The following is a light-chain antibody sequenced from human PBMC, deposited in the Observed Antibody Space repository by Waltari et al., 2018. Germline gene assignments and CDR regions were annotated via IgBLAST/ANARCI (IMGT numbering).Light chain of an antibody. CDR3: FSYTRSITFV. J-gene: IGLJ2*01. CDR2: EVS. CDR1: NNDVGNNNH. V-gene: IGLV2-23*02. Sequence: HSALTQPASVSGSPGQSITISCSGTNNDVGNNNHVSWYQQHPGRVPKLILYEVSGRPSGLLGAFSGSRPGNPASLTISGLQPDDEADYYCFSYTRSITFVFGGGTKLTVL.